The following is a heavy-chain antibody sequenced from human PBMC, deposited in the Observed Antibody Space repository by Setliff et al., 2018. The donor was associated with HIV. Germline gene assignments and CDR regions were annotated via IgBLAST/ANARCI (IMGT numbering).Heavy chain of an antibody. V-gene: IGHV4-39*07. CDR1: GASISSNSYY. CDR2: INHSGST. CDR3: ARAADYHDSSGYWAPPRYFDY. D-gene: IGHD3-22*01. J-gene: IGHJ4*02. Sequence: PSETLSLTCSVSGASISSNSYYWGWIRQPPGKGLEWIGEINHSGSTNYNPSLKSRVSISVDTSKKQFSLKLSSVSAADTAVYYCARAADYHDSSGYWAPPRYFDYWGQGTLVTVSS.